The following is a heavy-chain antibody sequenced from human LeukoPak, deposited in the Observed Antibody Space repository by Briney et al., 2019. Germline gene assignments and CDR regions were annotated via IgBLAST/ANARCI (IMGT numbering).Heavy chain of an antibody. CDR3: ARVGYTKEYYYYMDV. CDR1: GGSFSGYY. D-gene: IGHD5-24*01. V-gene: IGHV4-34*01. J-gene: IGHJ6*03. Sequence: PSETLSLTCAVYGGSFSGYYWSWIRQPPGEGLEWIGEINHSGSTNYNPSLKSRVTISVDTSKNQFSLKLSSVTAADTAVYYCARVGYTKEYYYYMDVWGKGTTVTVSS. CDR2: INHSGST.